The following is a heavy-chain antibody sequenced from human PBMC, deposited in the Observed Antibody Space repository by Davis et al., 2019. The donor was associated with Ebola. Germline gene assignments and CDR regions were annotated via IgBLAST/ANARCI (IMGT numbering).Heavy chain of an antibody. CDR1: GGTFSSYA. CDR2: INPSGGST. J-gene: IGHJ5*02. V-gene: IGHV1-46*01. D-gene: IGHD6-19*01. CDR3: ARGRTVTDTRGLSWFDP. Sequence: ASVKVSCKASGGTFSSYAISWVRQAPGQGLEWMGIINPSGGSTSYAQKFQGRVTMTRDTSTSTVYMELSSLRSEDTAVYYCARGRTVTDTRGLSWFDPWGQGTLVTVSS.